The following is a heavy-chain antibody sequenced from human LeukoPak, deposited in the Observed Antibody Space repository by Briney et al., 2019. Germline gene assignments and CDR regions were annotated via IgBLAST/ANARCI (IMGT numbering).Heavy chain of an antibody. J-gene: IGHJ6*03. CDR3: ARVAVVTNYYYMDV. CDR1: GGSISSYY. CDR2: IYYSGST. Sequence: SETLSLTCTVSGGSISSYYWSWIRQPPGKGLEWIGYIYYSGSTNYNPSLKSRVTISVDTSKNQFSLKLSSVTAADTAVYYCARVAVVTNYYYMDVWGKGTTVTVSS. V-gene: IGHV4-59*01. D-gene: IGHD2-21*01.